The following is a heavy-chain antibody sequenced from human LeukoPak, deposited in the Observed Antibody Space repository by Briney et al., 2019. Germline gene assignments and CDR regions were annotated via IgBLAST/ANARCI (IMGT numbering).Heavy chain of an antibody. V-gene: IGHV3-11*01. CDR1: GFTFSDYY. CDR3: AKRGPDSSAFDAFDI. D-gene: IGHD3-22*01. J-gene: IGHJ3*02. CDR2: ISSSGSTI. Sequence: PGGSLRLSCAASGFTFSDYYMSWIRQAPGKGLEWVSYISSSGSTIYYADSVKGRFTISRDNAKNSLYLQMNSLRAEDTAEYYCAKRGPDSSAFDAFDIWGQGTMVTVSS.